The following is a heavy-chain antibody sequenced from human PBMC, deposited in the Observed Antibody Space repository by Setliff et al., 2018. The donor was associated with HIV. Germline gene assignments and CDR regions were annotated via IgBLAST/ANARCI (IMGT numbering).Heavy chain of an antibody. Sequence: SETLSLTCTVSSDSIRFYYWTWIRQPPGKGLEWIGNVYYTGSTNYNPSLKSRVTISVDTSKNQFSLKVASVTAADTALYFCARATESSYDLLTAFWFFDSWGQGTPVTVSS. D-gene: IGHD3-9*01. CDR1: SDSIRFYY. CDR2: VYYTGST. J-gene: IGHJ4*02. CDR3: ARATESSYDLLTAFWFFDS. V-gene: IGHV4-59*01.